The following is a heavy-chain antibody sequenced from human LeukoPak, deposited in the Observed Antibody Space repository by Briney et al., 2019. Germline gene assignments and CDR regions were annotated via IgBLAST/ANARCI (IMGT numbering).Heavy chain of an antibody. V-gene: IGHV3-30*03. Sequence: PGGSLRLSCAASGFTFSSYGMHWVRQAPGKGLEWVAVISYDGSNKYYADSVKGRFTISRDNSKNTLYLQMNSLRAEDTAVYYCARGEYYDSSGYYYFDYWGQGTLVTVSS. CDR1: GFTFSSYG. CDR3: ARGEYYDSSGYYYFDY. J-gene: IGHJ4*02. CDR2: ISYDGSNK. D-gene: IGHD3-22*01.